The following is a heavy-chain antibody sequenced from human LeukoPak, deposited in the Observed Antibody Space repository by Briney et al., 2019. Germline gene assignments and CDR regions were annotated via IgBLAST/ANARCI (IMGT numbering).Heavy chain of an antibody. CDR1: GFTFSSNW. D-gene: IGHD1-14*01. CDR2: INPDGSRA. J-gene: IGHJ4*02. Sequence: GGSLTLSCAASGFTFSSNWMHWVRQGPGKGLVWVSRINPDGSRADYAESVKGRFTISRDNAKNTLSLEMNSLGDEDTAVYYCSRDFNGRNDFWGQGTLVTVSS. CDR3: SRDFNGRNDF. V-gene: IGHV3-74*01.